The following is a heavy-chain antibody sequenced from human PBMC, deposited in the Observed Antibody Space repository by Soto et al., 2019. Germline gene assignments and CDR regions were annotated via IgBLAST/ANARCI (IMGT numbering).Heavy chain of an antibody. V-gene: IGHV1-3*01. CDR2: INGGTGQT. CDR1: GYTFSTHA. D-gene: IGHD1-1*01. Sequence: ASVKVSCTASGYTFSTHAMHWVRQAPGQSLEWMGRINGGTGQTKHSHRFQDRISITRDTSASTAYMELSSLRSEDTAVYYCARGKGMEENYYYYGLDIWGQGTTVTVSS. CDR3: ARGKGMEENYYYYGLDI. J-gene: IGHJ6*02.